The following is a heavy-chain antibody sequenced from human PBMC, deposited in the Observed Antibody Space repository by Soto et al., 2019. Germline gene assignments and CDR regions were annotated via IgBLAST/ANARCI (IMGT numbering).Heavy chain of an antibody. V-gene: IGHV3-23*01. CDR3: GKLPTS. Sequence: EVQLLESGGGLVQPGGSLRLSCAASGFTFFSSAMSWVRQAPGKGLEWVSTTTTSGAGTYYADSVKGRFTISRDNSKKTLYLKINSRRVGDTAVYYCGKLPTSWGQGTLVTVSS. CDR2: TTTSGAGT. J-gene: IGHJ5*02. CDR1: GFTFFSSA.